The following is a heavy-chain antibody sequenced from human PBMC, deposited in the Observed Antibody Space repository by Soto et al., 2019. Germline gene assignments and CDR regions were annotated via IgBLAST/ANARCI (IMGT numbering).Heavy chain of an antibody. Sequence: QVQLVESGGGVVQPGRSLRLSCAASGFTFSSYGMHWVRQAPGKGLEWVAVIWYDGSNKYYADSVKGRFTISRDNSKNTLYLQMNSLRAEDTAVYYCARGVAYDILTGYYKTDSNWFDPWGQGTLVTVSS. D-gene: IGHD3-9*01. CDR2: IWYDGSNK. CDR3: ARGVAYDILTGYYKTDSNWFDP. CDR1: GFTFSSYG. V-gene: IGHV3-33*01. J-gene: IGHJ5*02.